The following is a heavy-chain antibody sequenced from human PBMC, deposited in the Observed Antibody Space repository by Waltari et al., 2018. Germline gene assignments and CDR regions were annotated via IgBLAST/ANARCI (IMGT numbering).Heavy chain of an antibody. CDR2: IYYSGST. CDR1: GGSISSGDYY. Sequence: QEQLQESGPGLVKPSQTLSLTCTVSGGSISSGDYYWSWIRQPPGKGLEWIGYIYYSGSTYYNPSLKSRVTISVDTSKNQFSLKLSSVTAADTAVYYCAGTRITMVQGVIGWFDPWGQGTLVTVSS. J-gene: IGHJ5*02. CDR3: AGTRITMVQGVIGWFDP. V-gene: IGHV4-30-4*08. D-gene: IGHD3-10*01.